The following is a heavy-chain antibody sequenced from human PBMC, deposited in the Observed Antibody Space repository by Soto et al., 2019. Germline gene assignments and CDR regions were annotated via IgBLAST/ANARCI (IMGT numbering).Heavy chain of an antibody. J-gene: IGHJ4*02. CDR2: ISNNGVST. Sequence: GGSLRLSCAASGFTFINYAMSWVRQAPGKGLQRVAVISNNGVSTYYADSVKGRFTISRDNSKNTLYLQMNSLRAEDSAIYYCADAKSSAAAAAYFDYWGQGTLVTVSS. D-gene: IGHD2-2*01. CDR3: ADAKSSAAAAAYFDY. CDR1: GFTFINYA. V-gene: IGHV3-23*01.